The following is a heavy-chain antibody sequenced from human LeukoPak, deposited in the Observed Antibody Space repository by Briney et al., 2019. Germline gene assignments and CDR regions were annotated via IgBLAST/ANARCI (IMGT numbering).Heavy chain of an antibody. CDR3: ARLVRGVIIVGYFDY. Sequence: PSETLSLTCTVSGGSISSSSYYWGWIRQPPGKGLEWIGSIYYSGSTYYNPSLKSRVTISVDTSKNQFSLKLSSVTAADTAVYYCARLVRGVIIVGYFDYWGQGTLVTVFS. CDR1: GGSISSSSYY. CDR2: IYYSGST. D-gene: IGHD3-10*02. V-gene: IGHV4-39*01. J-gene: IGHJ4*02.